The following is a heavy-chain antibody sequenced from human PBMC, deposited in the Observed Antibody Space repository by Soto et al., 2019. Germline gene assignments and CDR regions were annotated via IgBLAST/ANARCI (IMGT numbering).Heavy chain of an antibody. CDR3: ARDLAIQGYCSGGSCPLFDY. CDR2: ISAYNGNT. D-gene: IGHD2-15*01. V-gene: IGHV1-18*01. CDR1: GYTFTSYG. Sequence: QVQLVQSGAEVKKPGASVKVSCKASGYTFTSYGISWVRQAPGQGLEWMGWISAYNGNTNYAQKLQGRVTMTTDTSTSTAYMELRSLRPDGTAVYYCARDLAIQGYCSGGSCPLFDYWGQGTLVTVSS. J-gene: IGHJ4*02.